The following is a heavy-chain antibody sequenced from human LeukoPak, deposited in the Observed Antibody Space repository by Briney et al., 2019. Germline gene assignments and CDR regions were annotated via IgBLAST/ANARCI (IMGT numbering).Heavy chain of an antibody. V-gene: IGHV3-66*01. Sequence: AGRSLRLSCTVSGFTVNSNDMNWVRQAPGQGLEWVSLIYISGVTKYADSVQGRFTISRDNSKNTLYLQMNSLGAEDTAVYYCAQRSPSYWGQGTLVTVSS. D-gene: IGHD3-10*01. CDR2: IYISGVT. CDR1: GFTVNSND. CDR3: AQRSPSY. J-gene: IGHJ4*02.